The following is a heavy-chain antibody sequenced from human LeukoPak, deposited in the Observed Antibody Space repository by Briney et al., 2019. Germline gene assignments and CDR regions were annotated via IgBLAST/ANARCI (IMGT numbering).Heavy chain of an antibody. D-gene: IGHD1-26*01. CDR2: IIGSGGGT. Sequence: GGSLRLSCAASGFTFTSFAMSWVRQAPGKGLEWVSAIIGSGGGTFYADSVKGRFTISRDNSKNTLYLQMNNLRAEETAVYYCAKEGYSGSYYFIDYWGQGTLVTVSS. CDR1: GFTFTSFA. V-gene: IGHV3-23*01. CDR3: AKEGYSGSYYFIDY. J-gene: IGHJ4*02.